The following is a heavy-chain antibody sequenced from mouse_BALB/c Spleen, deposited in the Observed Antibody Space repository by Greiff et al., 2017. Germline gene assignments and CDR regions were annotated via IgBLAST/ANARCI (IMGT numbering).Heavy chain of an antibody. Sequence: EVQLQQSGAELVKPGASVKLSCTASGFNIKDTYMHWVKHRPEQGLEWIGRIDPANGNTKYDPKFQGKATITADTSSNTAYLQLSSLTSEDTAVYYCAKDYGYGFAYWGQGTLVTVSA. V-gene: IGHV14-3*02. CDR1: GFNIKDTY. J-gene: IGHJ3*01. CDR2: IDPANGNT. D-gene: IGHD1-2*01. CDR3: AKDYGYGFAY.